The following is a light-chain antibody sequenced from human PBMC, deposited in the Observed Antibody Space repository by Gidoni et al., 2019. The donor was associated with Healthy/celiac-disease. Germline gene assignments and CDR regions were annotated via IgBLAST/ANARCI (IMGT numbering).Light chain of an antibody. CDR1: QSISSW. CDR3: QQYNSYSVT. J-gene: IGKJ4*01. CDR2: KAY. V-gene: IGKV1-5*03. Sequence: DIQMTQSPSTLSASVGDRVTITCRASQSISSWLAWYQQKPGKAPKLLIYKAYSLESGVPSRFSGSGSGTEFTLTIISLQPDDFATYYCQQYNSYSVTFGGGTKVEIK.